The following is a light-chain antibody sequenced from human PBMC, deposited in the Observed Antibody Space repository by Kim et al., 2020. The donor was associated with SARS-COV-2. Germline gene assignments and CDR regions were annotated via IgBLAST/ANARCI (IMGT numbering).Light chain of an antibody. V-gene: IGLV3-1*01. Sequence: PGQTASXPCAXXKLXDKYACWNXXXPGQAPVLVIXQDSKRPSGIPERFSGSNSGNTATLTISGTQAXDEADYYCQAWDSSTEVFGTGTXVTVL. J-gene: IGLJ1*01. CDR3: QAWDSSTEV. CDR2: QDS. CDR1: KLXDKY.